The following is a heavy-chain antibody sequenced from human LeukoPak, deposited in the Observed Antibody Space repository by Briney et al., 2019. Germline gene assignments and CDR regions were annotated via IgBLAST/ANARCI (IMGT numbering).Heavy chain of an antibody. Sequence: SETLSLTCTVSGGSIRSSYYYWGWIRQPPGKGLEWIGSIYDSGSTSYNPSLMSQVTISVGTSKNQFSLKLNSVPAADTAVYYWARHYGPWGQGTLVTVSS. D-gene: IGHD3-10*01. V-gene: IGHV4-39*01. CDR2: IYDSGST. CDR3: ARHYGP. CDR1: GGSIRSSYYY. J-gene: IGHJ5*02.